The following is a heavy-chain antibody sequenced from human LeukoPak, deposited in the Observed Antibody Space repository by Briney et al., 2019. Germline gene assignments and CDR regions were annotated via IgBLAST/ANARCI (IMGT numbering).Heavy chain of an antibody. D-gene: IGHD1-26*01. Sequence: GGSLRLSCAASGFTFDDYGMSWVRQAPGKGLEWVSGINWNGGSTGYADSVKGRFTISRDNAKNSLYLQMNSLRAEDTALYYCTQAGSYSGFGAFDIWGQGTMVTVSS. CDR1: GFTFDDYG. V-gene: IGHV3-20*04. CDR2: INWNGGST. CDR3: TQAGSYSGFGAFDI. J-gene: IGHJ3*02.